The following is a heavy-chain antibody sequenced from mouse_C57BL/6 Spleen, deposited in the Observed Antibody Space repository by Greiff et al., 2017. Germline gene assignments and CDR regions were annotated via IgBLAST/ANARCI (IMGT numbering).Heavy chain of an antibody. J-gene: IGHJ2*01. CDR1: GYTFTSYW. V-gene: IGHV1-55*01. CDR3: ARNLYYFDY. CDR2: IYPGSGST. Sequence: VQLQQPGAELVKPGASVKMSCKASGYTFTSYWIIWVKQRPGHGLEWIGDIYPGSGSTNYNEKFKSKATLTVDTSSSTAYMQLSSLTYEDSAGYYCARNLYYFDYWGQGTTLAGAS.